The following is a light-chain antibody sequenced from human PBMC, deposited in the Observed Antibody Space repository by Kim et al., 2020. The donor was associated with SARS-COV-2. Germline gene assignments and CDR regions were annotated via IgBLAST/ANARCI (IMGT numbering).Light chain of an antibody. V-gene: IGLV7-46*01. J-gene: IGLJ3*02. Sequence: QAVVTQEPSLTVSPGGTVTLTCSSSTGAVTSAHYPYWFQQKPGQAPRTLIYDTSNRQSWTPARFSGSLLGGRAALTLSGAQPEDEAEYYCLISHSDTRVFGGGTQLTVL. CDR3: LISHSDTRV. CDR2: DTS. CDR1: TGAVTSAHY.